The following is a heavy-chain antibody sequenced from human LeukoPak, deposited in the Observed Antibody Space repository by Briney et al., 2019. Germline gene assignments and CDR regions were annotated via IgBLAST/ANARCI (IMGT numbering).Heavy chain of an antibody. V-gene: IGHV3-48*03. J-gene: IGHJ5*02. D-gene: IGHD3-10*01. CDR2: ISSSGSTI. CDR1: GFTFSSYE. CDR3: ARELWFGEFAVGFDP. Sequence: GGSLRLSCAASGFTFSSYEMNWVRQAPGKGLEWVSYISSSGSTIYYADSVKGRFTISRDNAKNSLYLQMNSLRAEDTALYYCARELWFGEFAVGFDPWGQGTLVTVSS.